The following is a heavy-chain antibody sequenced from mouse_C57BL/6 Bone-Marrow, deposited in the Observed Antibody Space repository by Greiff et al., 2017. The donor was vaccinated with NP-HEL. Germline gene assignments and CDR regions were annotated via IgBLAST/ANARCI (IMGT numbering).Heavy chain of an antibody. CDR2: IDPSDSYT. D-gene: IGHD6-2*01. CDR1: GYTFTSYW. V-gene: IGHV1-59*01. J-gene: IGHJ2*01. Sequence: QVQLQQPGAELVRPGTSVKLSCKASGYTFTSYWMHWVKQRPGQGLEWIGVIDPSDSYTNYNQKFKDKATLTVDTSSSTAYMQLSSLTSEDSAVYYCARSHGGFDYWGQGTTLTVSS. CDR3: ARSHGGFDY.